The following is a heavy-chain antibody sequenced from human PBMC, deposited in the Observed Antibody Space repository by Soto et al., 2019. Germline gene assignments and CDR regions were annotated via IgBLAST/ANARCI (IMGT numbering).Heavy chain of an antibody. J-gene: IGHJ4*02. D-gene: IGHD1-1*01. CDR3: ARVLLELWPVDY. V-gene: IGHV3-30-3*01. Sequence: GGSLRLSCAASRFTFSTYAMHWVRPPAGKWLEWVALISYDGINEFYADSVKGRFTISRDNSKNTLYLQMNSLRTEDTAVYYCARVLLELWPVDYWGQGTMVTVSS. CDR2: ISYDGINE. CDR1: RFTFSTYA.